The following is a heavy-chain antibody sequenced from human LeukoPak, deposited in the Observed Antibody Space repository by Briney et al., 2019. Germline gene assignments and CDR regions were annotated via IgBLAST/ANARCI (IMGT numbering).Heavy chain of an antibody. CDR1: GYTFTSYY. Sequence: ASVKVSCTASGYTFTSYYMHWVRQAPGQGLEWMGIINPSGGSTSYAQKFPGRVTMTRDMSTSTVYLELSSLRSEDTAVYYCARGGTYYDFWSGSFDYWGQGTLVTVSS. CDR3: ARGGTYYDFWSGSFDY. D-gene: IGHD3-3*01. CDR2: INPSGGST. V-gene: IGHV1-46*01. J-gene: IGHJ4*02.